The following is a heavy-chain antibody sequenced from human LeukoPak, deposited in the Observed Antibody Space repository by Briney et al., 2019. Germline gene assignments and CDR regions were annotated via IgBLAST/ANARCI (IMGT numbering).Heavy chain of an antibody. CDR1: GFTFSSYS. CDR2: ISSSSSYI. CDR3: ARAPRGDYDFWSGYYAFDI. J-gene: IGHJ3*02. V-gene: IGHV3-21*01. D-gene: IGHD3-3*01. Sequence: GGSLRLSCAASGFTFSSYSMNWVRQAPGKGLEWVSSISSSSSYIYYADSVKGRFTISRDNAKNSLYLQMNSLRAEDTAVYYCARAPRGDYDFWSGYYAFDIWGQGTMVTVSS.